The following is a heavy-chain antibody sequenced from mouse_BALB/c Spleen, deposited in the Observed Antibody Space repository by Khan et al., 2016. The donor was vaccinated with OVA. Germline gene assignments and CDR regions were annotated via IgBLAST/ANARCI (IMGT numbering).Heavy chain of an antibody. CDR2: IDPPNGNT. CDR1: GLNIKDTY. J-gene: IGHJ2*01. Sequence: VELQQSGGELVKSGATVKLSCTASGLNIKDTYMHWLKQWPEQGLEWIGRIDPPNGNTKYDPKFQGKATISADKCSNTAYLPLSNLTSKDAAVYYCARMAKKWGQGTTLTVSS. V-gene: IGHV14-3*02. CDR3: ARMAKK.